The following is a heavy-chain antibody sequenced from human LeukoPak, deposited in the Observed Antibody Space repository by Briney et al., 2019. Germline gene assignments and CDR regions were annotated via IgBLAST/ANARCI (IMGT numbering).Heavy chain of an antibody. D-gene: IGHD3-10*01. V-gene: IGHV3-21*01. CDR2: ISSSSSYI. J-gene: IGHJ4*02. CDR1: GFTFSSYS. Sequence: GGSLRLSCAASGFTFSSYSMNWVRQAPGKGLEWVASISSSSSYIYYADSVKGRFTISRDNAKNSLYLQMNSLRAEDTAVYYCARGSTYYYGSGVHWGQGTLVTVSS. CDR3: ARGSTYYYGSGVH.